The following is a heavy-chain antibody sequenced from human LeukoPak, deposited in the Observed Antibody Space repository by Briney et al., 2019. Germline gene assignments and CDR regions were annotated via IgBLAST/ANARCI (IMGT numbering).Heavy chain of an antibody. CDR2: INPSGGST. D-gene: IGHD3-10*01. Sequence: GASVKVSCKASGYTFTSYYMHWVRQAPGQGLEWMGIINPSGGSTSYAQKFQGRVTMIRDTSTSTVYMELSSLRSEDTAVYYCASHGTYGSGSYYNDLFLGYWGQGTLVTVSS. CDR3: ASHGTYGSGSYYNDLFLGY. J-gene: IGHJ4*02. V-gene: IGHV1-46*01. CDR1: GYTFTSYY.